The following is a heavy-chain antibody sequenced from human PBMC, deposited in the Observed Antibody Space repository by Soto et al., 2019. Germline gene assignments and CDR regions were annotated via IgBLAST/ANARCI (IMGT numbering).Heavy chain of an antibody. D-gene: IGHD6-13*01. V-gene: IGHV5-10-1*01. CDR2: IDPSDSYT. CDR3: ARRKIAAAVTPRGYGMDV. CDR1: GYSFTSYW. J-gene: IGHJ6*02. Sequence: PXESLEISCKGSGYSFTSYWISWVRQMPGKGLEWMGRIDPSDSYTNYSPSFQGHVTISADKSISTAYLQWSSLKASDTAMYYCARRKIAAAVTPRGYGMDVWGQGTTVTVSS.